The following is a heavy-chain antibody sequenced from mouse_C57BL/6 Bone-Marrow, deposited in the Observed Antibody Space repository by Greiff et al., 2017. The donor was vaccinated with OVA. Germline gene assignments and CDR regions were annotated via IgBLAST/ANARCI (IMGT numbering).Heavy chain of an antibody. V-gene: IGHV1-26*01. D-gene: IGHD3-2*02. Sequence: EVQLQQSGPELVKPGASVKISCKASGYTFTDYYMNWVKQSHGKSLEWIGDINPNNGGTRYNQKFKGKATLTVDKSSSTAYIEIRSLTSEDSAVYYCAREGRGSSGPPWGQGTLVTVSA. CDR1: GYTFTDYY. J-gene: IGHJ3*01. CDR2: INPNNGGT. CDR3: AREGRGSSGPP.